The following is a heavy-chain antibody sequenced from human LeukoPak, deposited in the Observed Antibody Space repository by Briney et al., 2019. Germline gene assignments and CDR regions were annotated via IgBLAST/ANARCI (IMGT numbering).Heavy chain of an antibody. CDR1: GFTFSSYG. Sequence: GGSLRLSCAASGFTFSSYGMHWVRQAPGKGLEWVAVIWYDGGNKYYADSVKGRFTISRDNSKNTLYLQMNSLRAEDTAVYYCARAPLITMVRGVTRWEYYFDYWGQGTLVTVSS. J-gene: IGHJ4*02. CDR2: IWYDGGNK. V-gene: IGHV3-33*01. CDR3: ARAPLITMVRGVTRWEYYFDY. D-gene: IGHD3-10*01.